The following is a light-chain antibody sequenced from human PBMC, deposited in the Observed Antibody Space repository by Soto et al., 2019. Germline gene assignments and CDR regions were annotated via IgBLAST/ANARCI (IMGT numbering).Light chain of an antibody. CDR1: QSVSAY. J-gene: IGKJ1*01. CDR2: DAS. V-gene: IGKV3-20*01. Sequence: DIVMTQSPLSLPVTPGEPASLSCRASQSVSAYLVWNQQKPGQAPRRLIYDASNRATGIPARFSGSGSGTDFTLTIGRLEPEDFVVYYCQQYGGSPWTFGQGTKVDIK. CDR3: QQYGGSPWT.